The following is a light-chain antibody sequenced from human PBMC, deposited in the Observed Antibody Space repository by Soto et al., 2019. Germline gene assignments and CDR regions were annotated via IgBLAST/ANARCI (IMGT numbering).Light chain of an antibody. V-gene: IGKV3-20*01. Sequence: EVVLTQSPGTLSLSPGERATLSCRASQNVYINSLAWYQQKPGQTPRLLIYGASTRAAAIPDRFSGSGSGADFALSIDGLEPEDFAIYYCQQYGDSPITFGPGTRVD. J-gene: IGKJ3*01. CDR1: QNVYINS. CDR3: QQYGDSPIT. CDR2: GAS.